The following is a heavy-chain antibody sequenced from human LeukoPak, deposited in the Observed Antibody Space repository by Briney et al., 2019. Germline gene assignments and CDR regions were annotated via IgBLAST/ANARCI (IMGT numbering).Heavy chain of an antibody. Sequence: PGRSLRLSCAASGFIFSTYGMHWVRQAPGEGLEWVAVVWSGGNNKYYSDPVKGRFTISRDNSKNTLYLQMNSLRAEDTAVYYCAKDGQVGAIGYFDYRGQGTLVTVSS. CDR3: AKDGQVGAIGYFDY. D-gene: IGHD1-26*01. J-gene: IGHJ4*02. V-gene: IGHV3-33*06. CDR1: GFIFSTYG. CDR2: VWSGGNNK.